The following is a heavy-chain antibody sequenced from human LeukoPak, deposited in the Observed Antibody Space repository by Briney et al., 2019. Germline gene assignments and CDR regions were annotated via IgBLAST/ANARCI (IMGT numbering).Heavy chain of an antibody. CDR2: TYYRSKWYN. CDR3: ARVGDMITFGGVIVEGYFDY. Sequence: SQTLSLTCAISGDSVSSNSAAWNWIRQSPSRGLEWLGRTYYRSKWYNDYAVSVKSRITINPDTSKNQLSLQLNSVTPEDTAVYYCARVGDMITFGGVIVEGYFDYWGQGTLVTVSS. V-gene: IGHV6-1*01. J-gene: IGHJ4*02. CDR1: GDSVSSNSAA. D-gene: IGHD3-16*02.